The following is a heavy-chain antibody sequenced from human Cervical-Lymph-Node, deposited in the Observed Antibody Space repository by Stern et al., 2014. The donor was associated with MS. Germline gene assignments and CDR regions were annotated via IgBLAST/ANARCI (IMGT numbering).Heavy chain of an antibody. CDR3: AREEQQLVHGNWFDP. D-gene: IGHD6-13*01. J-gene: IGHJ5*02. V-gene: IGHV4-38-2*02. CDR2: IYHSGST. CDR1: GYSISSGYY. Sequence: QLQLQESGPGLVKPSETLSLTCTVSGYSISSGYYWGWIRQPPGKGLEWIGTIYHSGSTYYNPSLKSRVTKSVDTSNNPFSLKLSSVTAADTAVYYCAREEQQLVHGNWFDPWGQGTLVTVSS.